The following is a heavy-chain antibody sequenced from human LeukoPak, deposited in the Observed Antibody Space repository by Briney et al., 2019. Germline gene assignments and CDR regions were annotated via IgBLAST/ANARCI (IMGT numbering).Heavy chain of an antibody. V-gene: IGHV1-46*01. CDR1: GYTFTSYY. Sequence: ALVKVSCKASGYTFTSYYMHWVRQAPGQGLEWMGIINPSGGSTSYAQKFQGRVTMTRDTSTSTVYMELSSLRSEDTAVYYCARDEYCSGGSCYSLDYWGQGTLVTVSS. D-gene: IGHD2-15*01. J-gene: IGHJ4*02. CDR3: ARDEYCSGGSCYSLDY. CDR2: INPSGGST.